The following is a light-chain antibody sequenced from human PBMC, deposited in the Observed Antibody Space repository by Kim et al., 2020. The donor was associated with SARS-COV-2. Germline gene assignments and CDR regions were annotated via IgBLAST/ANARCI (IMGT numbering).Light chain of an antibody. CDR2: DAS. J-gene: IGKJ3*01. Sequence: SSLSASVGDRVTITCQASQDISNYLNWYQQKPGKAPKLLIYDASNLETGVPSRFSGSGSGTDFTFTISSLQPEDIATYYCQQSQRFGPGTKVDIK. V-gene: IGKV1-33*01. CDR1: QDISNY. CDR3: QQSQR.